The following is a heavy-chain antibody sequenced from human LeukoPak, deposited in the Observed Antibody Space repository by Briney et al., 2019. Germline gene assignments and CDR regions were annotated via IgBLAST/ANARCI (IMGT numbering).Heavy chain of an antibody. J-gene: IGHJ6*02. V-gene: IGHV4-4*07. Sequence: SETLSLTCTVSGGSISSYYWSWIRQPAGKGLEWIGRIYTSGSTNYNPSLKSRVTMSVDTSKNQFSLKLSSVTAADTAVYYCARQAPVAVAGRDGLYYYGMDVWGQGTTVTVSS. CDR1: GGSISSYY. CDR2: IYTSGST. D-gene: IGHD6-19*01. CDR3: ARQAPVAVAGRDGLYYYGMDV.